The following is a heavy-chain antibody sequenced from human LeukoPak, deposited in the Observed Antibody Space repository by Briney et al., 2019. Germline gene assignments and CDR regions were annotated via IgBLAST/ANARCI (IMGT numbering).Heavy chain of an antibody. CDR1: GYTFTSYA. V-gene: IGHV1-3*01. D-gene: IGHD5-18*01. CDR3: ARSWLDTNYFDY. J-gene: IGHJ4*02. Sequence: GASVKVSCKASGYTFTSYAMHWVRQAPGQRLEWMGWINAGNGNTKYSQKFQGRVTITRDTSASTAYMELSSLRSEDTAVYYCARSWLDTNYFDYWGQGTLVTVSS. CDR2: INAGNGNT.